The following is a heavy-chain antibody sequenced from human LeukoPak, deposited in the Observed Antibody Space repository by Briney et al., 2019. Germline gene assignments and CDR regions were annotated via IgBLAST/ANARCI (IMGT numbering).Heavy chain of an antibody. J-gene: IGHJ4*02. CDR1: GLTLSNYW. D-gene: IGHD2-2*02. Sequence: GGSMRLSCAVSGLTLSNYWMSWVRHPPRKGLEWVAHINQDGGEKYHVDSGKGRLTIARDKAKNSLYLQMNSLRAENTAVYYCARGYCSSSSCYSAIFDYWGQGTLVTVSS. V-gene: IGHV3-7*01. CDR3: ARGYCSSSSCYSAIFDY. CDR2: INQDGGEK.